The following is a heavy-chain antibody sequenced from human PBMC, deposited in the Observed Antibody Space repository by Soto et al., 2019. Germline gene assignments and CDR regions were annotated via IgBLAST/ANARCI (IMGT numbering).Heavy chain of an antibody. V-gene: IGHV3-33*01. CDR2: IWYDGSNK. J-gene: IGHJ3*02. D-gene: IGHD3-10*01. Sequence: SGGSLRLSCAASGFTFSSYGMHWVRQAPGKGLEWVAVIWYDGSNKYYADSVKGRFTISRDNSKNTLYLQMNSLRAEDTAVYYCARSQELVEYYGSGSYYDPAKIWGQGTMVTVSS. CDR1: GFTFSSYG. CDR3: ARSQELVEYYGSGSYYDPAKI.